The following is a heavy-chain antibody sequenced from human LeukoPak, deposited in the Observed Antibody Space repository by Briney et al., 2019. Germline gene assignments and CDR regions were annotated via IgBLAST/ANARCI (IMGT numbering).Heavy chain of an antibody. CDR3: ASFGISWTSAY. CDR2: ISDGGSYR. J-gene: IGHJ4*02. D-gene: IGHD2-21*01. CDR1: GFSFSRHL. V-gene: IGHV3-74*01. Sequence: GGSLRLSCEASGFSFSRHLMHWIRQAPGKGLVWVARISDGGSYRSHVGSVEGRFTISRDNVRNILYLHMNDLRGEDTAVYYRASFGISWTSAYWGQGTLVTVSS.